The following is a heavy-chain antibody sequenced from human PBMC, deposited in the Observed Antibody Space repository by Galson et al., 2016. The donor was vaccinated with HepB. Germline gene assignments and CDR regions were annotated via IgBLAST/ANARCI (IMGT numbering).Heavy chain of an antibody. J-gene: IGHJ4*02. D-gene: IGHD2-8*01. CDR3: AGLSVCPSSDY. CDR1: GFTFNKYP. Sequence: SLRLSCAASGFTFNKYPMFWVRQAPGKGLEWVSIIHSGGTTYYADSVKGRFTIAKDNSKNTRYLQMNSLRAEDTAVYYCAGLSVCPSSDYWGQGTLVTVSS. V-gene: IGHV3-53*01. CDR2: IHSGGTT.